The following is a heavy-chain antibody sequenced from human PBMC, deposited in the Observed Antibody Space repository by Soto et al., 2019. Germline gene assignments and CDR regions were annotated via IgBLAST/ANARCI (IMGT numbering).Heavy chain of an antibody. CDR1: GDSVSSNSVA. CDR3: ARGKYSGFDI. V-gene: IGHV6-1*01. CDR2: TYRRSISYN. J-gene: IGHJ3*02. Sequence: PSQTLSLTCAISGDSVSSNSVAWNWIRQSPSRGLEWLGRTYRRSISYNGDVPSVKSRITINPDTSKNQFSLQLNSVTAEDTAIYFCARGKYSGFDIWGQGTMVTVSS. D-gene: IGHD1-26*01.